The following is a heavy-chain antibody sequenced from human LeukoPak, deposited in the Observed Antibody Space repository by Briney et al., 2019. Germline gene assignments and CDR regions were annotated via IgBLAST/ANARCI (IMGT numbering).Heavy chain of an antibody. CDR1: GFTFSSYG. CDR2: ISYDGSNK. J-gene: IGHJ4*02. V-gene: IGHV3-30*03. CDR3: ARGTGYTYAFTGRERTKSRLDY. D-gene: IGHD5-18*01. Sequence: GGSLRLSCAASGFTFSSYGMHWVRQAPGKGLEGVAVISYDGSNKYYADSVKGRFTISRDNSKNTLYLQMNSLRAEDTAVYYCARGTGYTYAFTGRERTKSRLDYWGQGTLVTVSS.